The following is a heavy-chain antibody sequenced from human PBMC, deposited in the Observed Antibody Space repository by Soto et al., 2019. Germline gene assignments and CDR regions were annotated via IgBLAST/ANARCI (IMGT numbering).Heavy chain of an antibody. D-gene: IGHD3-3*01. Sequence: GGSLRLSCAASGFTFSNAWMSWVRQAPGKGLEWVGRIKSKTDGGTTDYAAPVKGRFTISRDDSKNTLYLQMNSLKTEDTAVYYCTTDRSADYDFWSGYYMPHFDYWGQGTLVTVSS. CDR3: TTDRSADYDFWSGYYMPHFDY. CDR1: GFTFSNAW. J-gene: IGHJ4*02. V-gene: IGHV3-15*01. CDR2: IKSKTDGGTT.